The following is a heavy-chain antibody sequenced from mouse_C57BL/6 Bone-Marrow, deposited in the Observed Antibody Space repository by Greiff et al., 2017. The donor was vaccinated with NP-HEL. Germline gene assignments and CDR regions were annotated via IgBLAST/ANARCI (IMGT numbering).Heavy chain of an antibody. CDR1: GFTFSDYG. V-gene: IGHV5-17*01. D-gene: IGHD2-1*01. Sequence: EVKLMESGGGLVKPGGSLKLSCAASGFTFSDYGMHWVRQAPEKGLEWVAYISSGSSTIYYADTVKGRFTISRDNAKNTLFLQMTSLRSEDTAMYYCATLYPPDYWGQGTTLTVSS. CDR2: ISSGSSTI. CDR3: ATLYPPDY. J-gene: IGHJ2*01.